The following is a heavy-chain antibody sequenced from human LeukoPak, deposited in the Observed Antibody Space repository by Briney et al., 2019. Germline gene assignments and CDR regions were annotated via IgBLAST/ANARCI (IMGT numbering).Heavy chain of an antibody. CDR1: GFTFSSYA. CDR2: ISGSGGST. CDR3: AKDRAMIVVVRFAFDI. D-gene: IGHD3-22*01. V-gene: IGHV3-23*01. J-gene: IGHJ3*02. Sequence: GGSLRLSCAASGFTFSSYAMSWVRQAPGKGLEWVSAISGSGGSTYYADSVKGRFTISRDNSKNTLYLQMNSLGAEDTAVYYCAKDRAMIVVVRFAFDIWGQGTMVTVSS.